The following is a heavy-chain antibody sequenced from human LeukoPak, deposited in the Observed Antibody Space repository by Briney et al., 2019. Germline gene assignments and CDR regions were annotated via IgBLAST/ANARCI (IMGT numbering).Heavy chain of an antibody. Sequence: GGSLRLSCAASGFTFDEYGMSWVRQAQGKGLEWVSGISLNGGATGYADSVKGRFTISRDNGKNSLYLQMNSLRAEDTAVYYCARAGYGDYQLDYWGQGTLVTVSS. D-gene: IGHD4-17*01. CDR3: ARAGYGDYQLDY. CDR2: ISLNGGAT. J-gene: IGHJ4*02. V-gene: IGHV3-20*04. CDR1: GFTFDEYG.